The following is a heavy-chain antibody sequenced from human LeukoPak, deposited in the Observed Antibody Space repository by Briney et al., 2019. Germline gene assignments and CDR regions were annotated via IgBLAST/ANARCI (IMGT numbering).Heavy chain of an antibody. J-gene: IGHJ5*02. CDR1: GYSFTSYW. D-gene: IGHD2-2*01. V-gene: IGHV5-51*01. CDR2: IYPGDSDT. Sequence: KPGASLKISCKGSGYSFTSYWIGWVRQLPGKGLEWMGIIYPGDSDTRYSPSFQGQVTISADKSISTAYLQWSSLKASDTAMYYCASQCSSTSCYGGGLDPWGQGTLVTVSS. CDR3: ASQCSSTSCYGGGLDP.